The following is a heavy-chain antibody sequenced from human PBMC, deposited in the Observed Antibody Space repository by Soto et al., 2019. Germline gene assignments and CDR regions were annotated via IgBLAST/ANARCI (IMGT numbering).Heavy chain of an antibody. V-gene: IGHV1-18*01. CDR2: ISAYNGNT. J-gene: IGHJ6*02. CDR1: GYTFTSYG. D-gene: IGHD2-15*01. CDR3: ARVVNCSGGSCYIYYYYYGMDV. Sequence: GASVKVSCKVSGYTFTSYGISWVRQAPGQGLEWMGWISAYNGNTNYAQKLQGRVTMTTDTSTSTAYMELRSLRSDDTAVYYCARVVNCSGGSCYIYYYYYGMDVWGQGTTVTVSS.